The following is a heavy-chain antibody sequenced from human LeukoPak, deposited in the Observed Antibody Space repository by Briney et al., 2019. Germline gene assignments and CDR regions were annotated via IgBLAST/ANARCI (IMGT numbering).Heavy chain of an antibody. CDR1: GFTFISYG. CDR3: AKDNGGFDY. Sequence: GSLRLSCAASGFTFISYGMHWVRQAPGKGLEWVAVISYGGSNKYYADSVKGRFTISRDNSKNTLYLQMNSLRAEDTAVYYCAKDNGGFDYWGQGTLVTVSS. J-gene: IGHJ4*02. D-gene: IGHD4-23*01. V-gene: IGHV3-30*18. CDR2: ISYGGSNK.